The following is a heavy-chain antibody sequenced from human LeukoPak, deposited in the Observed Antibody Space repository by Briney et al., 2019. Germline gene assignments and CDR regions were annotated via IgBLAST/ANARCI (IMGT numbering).Heavy chain of an antibody. CDR3: ARQGSYGLFDY. J-gene: IGHJ4*02. V-gene: IGHV5-51*01. CDR1: GYSFSSYW. Sequence: GESLKISCKGSGYSFSSYWIGWVRQMPGKGLEWMGITYPDDSDTRYSPSFQGQVTISADKSINTAYLQWSGLKASDTAMYYCARQGSYGLFDYWGQGTLVTVSS. CDR2: TYPDDSDT. D-gene: IGHD3-16*01.